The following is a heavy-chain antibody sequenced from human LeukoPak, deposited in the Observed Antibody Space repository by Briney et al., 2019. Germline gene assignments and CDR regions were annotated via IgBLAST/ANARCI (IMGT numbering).Heavy chain of an antibody. CDR1: GFTFSTYT. J-gene: IGHJ4*02. V-gene: IGHV3-30*03. Sequence: GGSLRLSCAASGFTFSTYTMNWVRQAPGKGLEWVAVISYDGSNKYYADSVRGRFTISRDNSKNTLYLQMNSLRAEDTAVYYCARDRGYSYAFDYWGQGTLVTVSS. D-gene: IGHD5-18*01. CDR3: ARDRGYSYAFDY. CDR2: ISYDGSNK.